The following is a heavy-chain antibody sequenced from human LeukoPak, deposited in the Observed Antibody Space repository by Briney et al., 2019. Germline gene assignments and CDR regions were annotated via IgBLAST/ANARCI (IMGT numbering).Heavy chain of an antibody. V-gene: IGHV3-7*01. CDR3: ATSKDTAGGPY. J-gene: IGHJ4*02. D-gene: IGHD5-18*01. Sequence: PGGSLRLSCAAPGFTFTSYWMTWVRQAPGKGLEWLANIRQDGGATYYGGSVKGRFTISRDNAKNSLFLQMNSLRAEDTAVYYCATSKDTAGGPYWGQGTLVTVSS. CDR2: IRQDGGAT. CDR1: GFTFTSYW.